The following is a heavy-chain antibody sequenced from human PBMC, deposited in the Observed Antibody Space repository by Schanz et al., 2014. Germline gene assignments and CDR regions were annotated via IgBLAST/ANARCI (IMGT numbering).Heavy chain of an antibody. Sequence: EVQVVESGGGLVRPGGSLRLSCSGFTVSAYSANWVRQAPGKGLEWVSSISSSGGHIYYADSVKGRFIISRDSSKNTLFLQMNSLRAEDTAVYFCARDGGRDGYNLAFDVWGQGTLVTVSS. CDR2: ISSSGGHI. J-gene: IGHJ3*01. V-gene: IGHV3-21*02. CDR3: ARDGGRDGYNLAFDV. CDR1: GFTVSAYS. D-gene: IGHD5-12*01.